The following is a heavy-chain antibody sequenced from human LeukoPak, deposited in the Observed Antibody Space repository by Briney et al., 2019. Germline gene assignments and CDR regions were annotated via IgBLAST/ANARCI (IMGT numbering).Heavy chain of an antibody. D-gene: IGHD3-10*01. J-gene: IGHJ3*02. CDR2: INTYHGNT. V-gene: IGHV1-18*01. Sequence: ASVTVSCKASGYTXNNYGINWVRQAPGQGLEWMAWINTYHGNTNYAQKVQGRVTVTTDTSTNTAYMELRSLRSDDTAVYYCAREGAAGPAFDIWGQGTMITVSS. CDR3: AREGAAGPAFDI. CDR1: GYTXNNYG.